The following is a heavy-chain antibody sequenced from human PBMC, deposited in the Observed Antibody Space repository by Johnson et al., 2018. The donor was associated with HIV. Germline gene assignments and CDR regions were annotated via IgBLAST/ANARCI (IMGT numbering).Heavy chain of an antibody. V-gene: IGHV3-30*14. D-gene: IGHD3-10*02. CDR2: ISYDGSNK. CDR1: GFTFSSYA. J-gene: IGHJ1*01. CDR3: ARDYVRGLVGLLWAM. Sequence: QVQLVESGGGVVQPGRSLRLSCAASGFTFSSYAMHWVRQAPGKGLEWVAVISYDGSNKYYADSVKGRFTISRDNSKNTLDLQMNSLRAEDTAVYYCARDYVRGLVGLLWAMWG.